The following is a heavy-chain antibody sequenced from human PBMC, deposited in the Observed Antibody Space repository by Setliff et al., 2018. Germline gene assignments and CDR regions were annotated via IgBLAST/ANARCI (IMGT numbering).Heavy chain of an antibody. CDR2: VYYSGYT. Sequence: SETLSLTCNVSGGPVSSTSHYWGWIRQPPGKGMEWIGSVYYSGYTYYNPSLQSRVTISVDMSRNQFSMKLTSVTAADTAVYYCARVDFTMIQGVLGLWGQGTLVTVSS. CDR3: ARVDFTMIQGVLGL. D-gene: IGHD3-10*01. J-gene: IGHJ1*01. V-gene: IGHV4-39*07. CDR1: GGPVSSTSHY.